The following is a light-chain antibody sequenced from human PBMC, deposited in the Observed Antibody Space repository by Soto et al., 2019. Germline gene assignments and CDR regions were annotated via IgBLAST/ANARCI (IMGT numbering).Light chain of an antibody. CDR1: QYINNY. J-gene: IGKJ2*01. CDR2: AAY. CDR3: QQSYSTPPYT. V-gene: IGKV1-39*01. Sequence: DIQMTQSPSSLSTSVGDRVTITCRASQYINNYLNWYQQKPGKAPNLLIFAAYNLQSGVPSRFSGSGSGTDFTLTISSLQPEDVATYYCQQSYSTPPYTFGQGTKLDMK.